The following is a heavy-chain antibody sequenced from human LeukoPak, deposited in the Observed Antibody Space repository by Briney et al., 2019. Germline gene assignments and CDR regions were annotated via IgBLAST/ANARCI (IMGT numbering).Heavy chain of an antibody. CDR2: INDGGGRT. Sequence: GGSLRLSCAASGFIFSSYAMNWVRQAPGKGLEWVLAINDGGGRTNYADSVKGRSTIFRDNAKNTLYLQMNSLRAEDTAVYYCVRDLGGRSGHWGQGTLVTVSS. J-gene: IGHJ4*02. CDR3: VRDLGGRSGH. D-gene: IGHD1-26*01. V-gene: IGHV3-23*01. CDR1: GFIFSSYA.